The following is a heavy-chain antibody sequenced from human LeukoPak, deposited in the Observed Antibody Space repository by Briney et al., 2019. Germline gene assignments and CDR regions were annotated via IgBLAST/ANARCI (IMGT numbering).Heavy chain of an antibody. CDR3: TRWVSQYYLDF. Sequence: GGSLRLSCEASGFNLNYYWLGWVRQAPGKGLEWVALIHHDESERYYVDSVKGRFSISRDNAKSSVYLQMDSLRVDDTAIYYCTRWVSQYYLDFWGQGALVSVYS. D-gene: IGHD2-21*01. CDR1: GFNLNYYW. V-gene: IGHV3-7*01. CDR2: IHHDESER. J-gene: IGHJ4*02.